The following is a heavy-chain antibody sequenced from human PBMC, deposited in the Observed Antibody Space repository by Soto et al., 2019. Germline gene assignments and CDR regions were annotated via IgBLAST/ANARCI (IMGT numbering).Heavy chain of an antibody. CDR3: AREQVVTNYYYGMDF. D-gene: IGHD2-21*02. CDR2: INPSGGRT. V-gene: IGHV1-46*01. J-gene: IGHJ6*02. Sequence: QVQLVQFGAEVKKPRVSVKVSCKSSGYTFATYYLHWVRQAPGQGLEWMGVINPSGGRTSYSQKFQGRVPITRDTSTSTVYMELSSLRSEDTAVYYCAREQVVTNYYYGMDFWGQGTTVTVSS. CDR1: GYTFATYY.